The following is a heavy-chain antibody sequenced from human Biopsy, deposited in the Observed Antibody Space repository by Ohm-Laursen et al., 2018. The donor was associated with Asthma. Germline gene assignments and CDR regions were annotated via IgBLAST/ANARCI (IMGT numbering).Heavy chain of an antibody. D-gene: IGHD3-22*01. Sequence: SLRLSCAASGFVFSQSGMHWVRQAPGKGLEWVALVSSDGHDKFYEDSVKGRFTISRDNSRNRLYLQINRLTVEDSALYFCARQSGQDFPDTSAFDIWGQGTKVAVSS. CDR1: GFVFSQSG. J-gene: IGHJ3*02. CDR2: VSSDGHDK. CDR3: ARQSGQDFPDTSAFDI. V-gene: IGHV3-30*03.